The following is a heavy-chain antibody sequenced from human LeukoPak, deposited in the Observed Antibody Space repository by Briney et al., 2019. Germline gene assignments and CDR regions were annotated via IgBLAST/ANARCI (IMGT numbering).Heavy chain of an antibody. J-gene: IGHJ4*02. CDR3: ARLRGYSYGEDIDY. CDR2: VDPEDGET. CDR1: GYTFTDYY. V-gene: IGHV1-69-2*01. Sequence: GASVKVSCEASGYTFTDYYMHWVQQAPGKGLEWMGRVDPEDGETIYAEKFQGRVTITADTSTDTAYMELSSLRSEDTAVYYCARLRGYSYGEDIDYWGQGTLVTVSS. D-gene: IGHD5-18*01.